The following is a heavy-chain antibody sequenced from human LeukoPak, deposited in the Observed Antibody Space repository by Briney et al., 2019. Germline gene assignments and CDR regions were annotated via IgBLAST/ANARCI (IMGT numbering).Heavy chain of an antibody. V-gene: IGHV4-34*01. J-gene: IGHJ4*02. Sequence: SETLSLTCAVYGGSLSGYYWSWIRQPPGKGLEWIGEINHSGSTNYNPSLKSRVTISVDTSKNQFSLKLSSVTAADTAVYYCARGVVAATLNYWGQGTLVTVSS. CDR2: INHSGST. CDR1: GGSLSGYY. D-gene: IGHD2-15*01. CDR3: ARGVVAATLNY.